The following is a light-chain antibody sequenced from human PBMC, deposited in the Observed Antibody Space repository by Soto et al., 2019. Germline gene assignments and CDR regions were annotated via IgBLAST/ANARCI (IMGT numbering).Light chain of an antibody. J-gene: IGKJ1*01. CDR2: GAS. Sequence: VLMTQSPATLSVSPGESATLSCRASQSVGSNLAWYQQKPGQAPRLLISGASTRATGVPARFSGSRSGTEFTLTISSLQSDDFAIYHCQQYNNWPPTFGQGTKVEIK. CDR3: QQYNNWPPT. V-gene: IGKV3-15*01. CDR1: QSVGSN.